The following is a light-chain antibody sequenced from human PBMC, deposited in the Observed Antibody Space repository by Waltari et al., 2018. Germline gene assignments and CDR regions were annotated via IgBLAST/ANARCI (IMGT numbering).Light chain of an antibody. CDR1: QSVGTY. CDR2: DAS. J-gene: IGKJ2*01. Sequence: EIVLTQSPATLSLSPGETAPLSCRASQSVGTYLSWYQQRPGQAPMLLIYDASNRATGIPARFRGSGSGTDFTLTISSLEPEDFAVYYCQQRSNWTPHTFGQGARLEIK. V-gene: IGKV3-11*01. CDR3: QQRSNWTPHT.